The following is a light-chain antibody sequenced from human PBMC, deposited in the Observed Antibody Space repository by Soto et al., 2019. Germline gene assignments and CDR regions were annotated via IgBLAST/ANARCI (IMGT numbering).Light chain of an antibody. CDR2: KAS. J-gene: IGKJ1*01. CDR3: QQGKT. CDR1: QTISSW. V-gene: IGKV1-5*03. Sequence: DIQMTQSPSTLSASVGDRVTITCRASQTISSWLAWYQQKPGKAPKLLLYKASSLESGDPSRFSGSGSGTEFTLTISSLQPDDFATYYCQQGKTFGQGTKVEIK.